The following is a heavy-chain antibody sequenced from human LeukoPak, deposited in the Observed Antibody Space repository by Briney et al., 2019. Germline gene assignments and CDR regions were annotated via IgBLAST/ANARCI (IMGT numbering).Heavy chain of an antibody. J-gene: IGHJ6*02. Sequence: GGSLRLSCAASGFTFSNAWMSWVRQAPGHGLEWVGRIKSKTDGGTTDYAAPVKGRFTISRDDSKNTLYLQMNSLKTEDTAVYYCTTDCGGDCYPVGYYGMDVWGQGTTVTVSS. CDR3: TTDCGGDCYPVGYYGMDV. D-gene: IGHD2-21*02. V-gene: IGHV3-15*01. CDR2: IKSKTDGGTT. CDR1: GFTFSNAW.